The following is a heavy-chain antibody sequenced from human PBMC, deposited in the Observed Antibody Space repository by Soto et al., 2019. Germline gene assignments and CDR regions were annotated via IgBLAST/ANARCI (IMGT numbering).Heavy chain of an antibody. CDR2: IYTSGST. CDR1: GGSISSYY. D-gene: IGHD6-6*01. CDR3: ARVGIAAQVSSYYYYYGMDV. V-gene: IGHV4-4*07. J-gene: IGHJ6*02. Sequence: NPSETLSLTCTVSGGSISSYYWSWIRQPAGKGLEWIGRIYTSGSTNYNPSLKSRVTMSVDTSKNQFSLKLSSVTAAETAVYYCARVGIAAQVSSYYYYYGMDVWGQGTTVTVSS.